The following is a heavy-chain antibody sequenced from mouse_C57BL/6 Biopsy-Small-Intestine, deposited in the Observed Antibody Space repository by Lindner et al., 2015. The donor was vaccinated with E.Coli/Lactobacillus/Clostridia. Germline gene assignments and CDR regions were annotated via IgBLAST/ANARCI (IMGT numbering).Heavy chain of an antibody. Sequence: VQLQESGPELVKPGASVKISCKASGYSFTDYNMNWVKQSNGKSLEWIGVINPNYGTTSYNQKFKGKATLTVDQSSNTAYMQLNSLTSEDSAVYYCARYQLRGYYAMDYWGQGTSVIVSS. V-gene: IGHV1-39*01. CDR1: GYSFTDYN. CDR2: INPNYGTT. CDR3: ARYQLRGYYAMDY. J-gene: IGHJ4*01. D-gene: IGHD1-1*01.